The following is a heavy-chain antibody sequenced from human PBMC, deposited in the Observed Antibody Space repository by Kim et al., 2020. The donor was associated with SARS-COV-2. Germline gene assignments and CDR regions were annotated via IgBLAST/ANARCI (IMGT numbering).Heavy chain of an antibody. CDR1: GASVSSSRSS. J-gene: IGHJ4*02. CDR2: IYYSGHT. Sequence: SETLSLTCTVSGASVSSSRSSWGWIRQPPGKGPEWIATIYYSGHTYFNPSLKGRVSMSVDSSKNQFSLKMTSVTAADTALYYCASPRGTTITQHYFDHWGQGALVTVSS. D-gene: IGHD3-10*01. V-gene: IGHV4-39*01. CDR3: ASPRGTTITQHYFDH.